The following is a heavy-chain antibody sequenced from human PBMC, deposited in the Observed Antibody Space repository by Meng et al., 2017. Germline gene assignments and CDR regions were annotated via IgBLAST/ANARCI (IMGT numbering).Heavy chain of an antibody. V-gene: IGHV3-66*02. CDR2: IYGDSSP. Sequence: GESLKISCATSGLTVNTYYMSWVRQAPGKGLEWVSLIYGDSSPHYADSVKGRFTISRDSSKNTLYLQMNSLRLEDTAVYYCASAPRWDFIFDSWGQETLVTVSS. D-gene: IGHD1-26*01. CDR1: GLTVNTYY. J-gene: IGHJ4*02. CDR3: ASAPRWDFIFDS.